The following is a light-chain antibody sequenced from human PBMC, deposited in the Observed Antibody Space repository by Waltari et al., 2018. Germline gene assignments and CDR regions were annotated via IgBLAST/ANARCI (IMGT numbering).Light chain of an antibody. Sequence: QSALTQPPSVSGSPGQSVTISCTGTSSDIGSYKTVSWYQQSPGTAPKLMIYEVTNRPSGFPDRFSGSKSANTASLTISGLQVEDEADYYCNSFTSSNTWVFGGGTRLTVL. J-gene: IGLJ3*02. CDR1: SSDIGSYKT. CDR2: EVT. CDR3: NSFTSSNTWV. V-gene: IGLV2-18*02.